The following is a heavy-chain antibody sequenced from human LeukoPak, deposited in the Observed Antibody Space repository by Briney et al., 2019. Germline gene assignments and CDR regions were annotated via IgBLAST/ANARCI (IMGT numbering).Heavy chain of an antibody. D-gene: IGHD3-10*01. CDR3: ARRPVRRRGYYGSGTTTPGSKGAFDI. CDR1: GGSISSSSYY. V-gene: IGHV4-39*01. CDR2: IYYSGST. Sequence: PSETLSLTCTVSGGSISSSSYYWGWIRQPPGKGLEWIGSIYYSGSTYYNPSLKSRVTLSVDTSKNQFSLKLSSVTAADTAVYYCARRPVRRRGYYGSGTTTPGSKGAFDIWGQGTMVTVSS. J-gene: IGHJ3*02.